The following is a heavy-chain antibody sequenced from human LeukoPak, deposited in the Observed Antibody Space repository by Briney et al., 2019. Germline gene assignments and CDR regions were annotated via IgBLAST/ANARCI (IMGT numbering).Heavy chain of an antibody. CDR2: ISSSGSTI. J-gene: IGHJ6*02. D-gene: IGHD3-10*01. CDR3: ARRDHSITMVRGVTYYYNGMDV. V-gene: IGHV3-48*03. Sequence: GGSLRLSCAASGFTFSSYEMNWVRQAPGKGLEWVSYISSSGSTIYYADSVKGRFTISRDNAKNSLYLQMNSLRAEDTAVYNCARRDHSITMVRGVTYYYNGMDVWGQGTTVTVSS. CDR1: GFTFSSYE.